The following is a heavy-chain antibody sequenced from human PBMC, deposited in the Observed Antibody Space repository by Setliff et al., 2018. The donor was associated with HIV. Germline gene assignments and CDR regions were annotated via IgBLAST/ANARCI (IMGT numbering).Heavy chain of an antibody. V-gene: IGHV4-59*11. J-gene: IGHJ5*02. CDR1: GGSISSRY. D-gene: IGHD2-2*01. Sequence: SETLSLTCTVSGGSISSRYWSWIRLPPGKGLEWIGTLYYNGNTNSNPSLKSRVTISGDTSKNLFYLKLTSVTAADTAVYYCARDPGGLYCRSTTCQGGCFDPWGQGTLVTVSS. CDR3: ARDPGGLYCRSTTCQGGCFDP. CDR2: LYYNGNT.